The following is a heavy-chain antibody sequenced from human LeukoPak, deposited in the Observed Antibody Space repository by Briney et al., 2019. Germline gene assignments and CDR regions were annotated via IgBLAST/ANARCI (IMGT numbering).Heavy chain of an antibody. Sequence: ASVKVSCKASGGTFSNYAISWVRQAPGQGLEWMGGITPIFGTTNYAQKFQGRVTITTDESTSTAYRELSSLRSEDTAVYYCAKDGDEGCADYWGQGTLVTVSS. CDR2: ITPIFGTT. CDR3: AKDGDEGCADY. J-gene: IGHJ4*02. V-gene: IGHV1-69*05. CDR1: GGTFSNYA. D-gene: IGHD3-10*01.